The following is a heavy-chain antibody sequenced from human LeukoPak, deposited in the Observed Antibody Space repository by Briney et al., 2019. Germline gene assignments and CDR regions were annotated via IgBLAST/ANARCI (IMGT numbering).Heavy chain of an antibody. V-gene: IGHV1-2*02. CDR2: INPNSGET. CDR1: GYSLTGYY. J-gene: IGHJ4*02. Sequence: ASVNVSCKASGYSLTGYYMHWVRQAPGQGLEWMGWINPNSGETGYAQEFQGRVSMTRDMSISTIYMELARLKSDDTAFYYCARWDGYSSSPDYWGQGSLVTVSS. D-gene: IGHD6-13*01. CDR3: ARWDGYSSSPDY.